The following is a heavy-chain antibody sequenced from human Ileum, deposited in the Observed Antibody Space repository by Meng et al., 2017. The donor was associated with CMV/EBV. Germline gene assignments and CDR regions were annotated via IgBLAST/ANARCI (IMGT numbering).Heavy chain of an antibody. J-gene: IGHJ4*02. CDR3: AKALVSYTCDY. D-gene: IGHD3-16*02. Sequence: SGAASGFPFSSYTMNWVRQAPGKGLEWVSHISGSGSTTYYADSVKGRFTISRDNSKNTLYLQMNSLRAEDTAVYYCAKALVSYTCDYWGQGTLVTVSS. CDR2: ISGSGSTT. CDR1: GFPFSSYT. V-gene: IGHV3-23*01.